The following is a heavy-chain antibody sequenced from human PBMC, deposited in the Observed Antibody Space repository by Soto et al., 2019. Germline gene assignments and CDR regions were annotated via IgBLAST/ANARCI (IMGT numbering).Heavy chain of an antibody. CDR2: IKQDGSEK. Sequence: GGSLRLSCAASGFTFRSYWMGWVRQVPGKGLEWVANIKQDGSEKNYVDSVKGRFTISRDNAKNSLYLQMNSLRGEDTAVYYCARENYFDYWGQGTQVTVS. CDR1: GFTFRSYW. V-gene: IGHV3-7*04. CDR3: ARENYFDY. J-gene: IGHJ4*02.